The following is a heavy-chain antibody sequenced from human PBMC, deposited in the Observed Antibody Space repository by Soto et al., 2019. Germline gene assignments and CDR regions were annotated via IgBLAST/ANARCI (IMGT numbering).Heavy chain of an antibody. Sequence: ASVKVSCKASGYSFSNYAIHWVRQAPGQRLEWMGWINAGNDITKYSQKFQGRVTFSRDTSATTAYMELSSLRSEDTAVYYCARDRAVEMAANFDYWGQGALVTVS. CDR3: ARDRAVEMAANFDY. D-gene: IGHD6-19*01. CDR1: GYSFSNYA. CDR2: INAGNDIT. V-gene: IGHV1-3*01. J-gene: IGHJ4*02.